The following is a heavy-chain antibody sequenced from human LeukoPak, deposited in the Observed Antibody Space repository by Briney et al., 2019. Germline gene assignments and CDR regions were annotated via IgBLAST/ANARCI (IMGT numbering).Heavy chain of an antibody. CDR2: IYPGDSDT. J-gene: IGHJ6*02. CDR1: GYSFTSYW. Sequence: GESLQISCQGSGYSFTSYWIGWVRQMPGKGLEWMGIIYPGDSDTRYSPSFQGQVTISADKSISTAYLQWSSLKASDTAMYYCARLDTAGSYYYGMDVWGQGTTVTVSS. D-gene: IGHD5-18*01. CDR3: ARLDTAGSYYYGMDV. V-gene: IGHV5-51*01.